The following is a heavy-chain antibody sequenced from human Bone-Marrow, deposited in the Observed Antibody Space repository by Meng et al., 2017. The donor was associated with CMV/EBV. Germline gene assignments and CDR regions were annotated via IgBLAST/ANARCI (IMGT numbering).Heavy chain of an antibody. V-gene: IGHV1-2*02. D-gene: IGHD2-2*01. Sequence: ASVKVSCKASGYTFTGYYMHWVRQAPGQGLEWMGWINPNSGGTNYAQKFQDRVTMTRDTSISTAYMELSRLRSDDTAVYYCARGTTSSLRALGCWGQGTLVTASS. CDR1: GYTFTGYY. CDR3: ARGTTSSLRALGC. CDR2: INPNSGGT. J-gene: IGHJ4*02.